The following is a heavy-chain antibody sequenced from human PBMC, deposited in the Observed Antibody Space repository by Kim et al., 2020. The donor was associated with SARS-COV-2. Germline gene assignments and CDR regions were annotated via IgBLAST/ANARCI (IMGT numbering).Heavy chain of an antibody. D-gene: IGHD2-21*01. CDR1: GFTLTSYA. CDR2: ISATGGNT. Sequence: GGSLRLSCAASGFTLTSYALSWVRQAPGKGLEWVSLISATGGNTYYADSVKGRFTISRDNSKSTLFLQMNSLRAEDTAVYYCAKDVRSGGGGSDYWGQGTVVTVSS. CDR3: AKDVRSGGGGSDY. V-gene: IGHV3-23*01. J-gene: IGHJ4*02.